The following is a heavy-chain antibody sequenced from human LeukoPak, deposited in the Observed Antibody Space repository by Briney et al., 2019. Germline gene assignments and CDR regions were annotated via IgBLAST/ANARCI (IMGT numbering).Heavy chain of an antibody. CDR1: GFIVNNKY. CDR2: IYNDGRT. CDR3: ARDKGTSYLSSFDY. Sequence: GGSLRLSCAASGFIVNNKYMTWVRQAPGKGLEWVSLIYNDGRTYYADSVKGRCTISRDNSKNTLYLQMNSLRAADTAVYYCARDKGTSYLSSFDYWGQGTLVTVSS. J-gene: IGHJ4*02. D-gene: IGHD6-6*01. V-gene: IGHV3-53*05.